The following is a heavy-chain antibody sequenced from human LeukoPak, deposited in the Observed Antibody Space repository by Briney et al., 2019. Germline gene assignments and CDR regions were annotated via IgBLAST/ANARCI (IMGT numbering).Heavy chain of an antibody. V-gene: IGHV3-66*01. J-gene: IGHJ4*02. CDR1: GFTVSSNY. D-gene: IGHD3-3*01. CDR2: LYSGGDT. CDR3: AKGTYDFWSGTYPYY. Sequence: GGSLRLSCVVSGFTVSSNYMTWVRQAPGKGLEWVSILYSGGDTYYADSVKGRFTMSRDNSKNTLYLQMNSLRAEDTAVYYCAKGTYDFWSGTYPYYWGQGTLVTVSS.